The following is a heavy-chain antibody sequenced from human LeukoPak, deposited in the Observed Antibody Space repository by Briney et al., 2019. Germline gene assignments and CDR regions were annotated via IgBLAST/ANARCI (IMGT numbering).Heavy chain of an antibody. Sequence: GASVKVSCKASGGTFSSYAIRWVRQAPGQGLEWMGGIIPIFGTANYAQKFQGRVTITADESTSTAYMELSSLRSEDTAVYYCARDPTNYYDSSGYEFQHWGQGTLVTVSS. CDR2: IIPIFGTA. D-gene: IGHD3-22*01. V-gene: IGHV1-69*01. CDR3: ARDPTNYYDSSGYEFQH. CDR1: GGTFSSYA. J-gene: IGHJ1*01.